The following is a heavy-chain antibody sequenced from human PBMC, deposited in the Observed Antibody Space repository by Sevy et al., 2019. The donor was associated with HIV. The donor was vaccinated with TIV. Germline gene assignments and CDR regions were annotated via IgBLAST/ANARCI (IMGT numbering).Heavy chain of an antibody. D-gene: IGHD6-19*01. V-gene: IGHV1-2*02. J-gene: IGHJ4*02. CDR2: INPNSGGT. CDR3: ARAPYTSGRVGYFDY. CDR1: GYTFTGYY. Sequence: ASVKVSCKASGYTFTGYYMLWVRQAPGQGLEWMGWINPNSGGTNYAQKFQGRVTMTRDTSITTAYMELNRLSSDDTAVYYCARAPYTSGRVGYFDYWGQGTLVTVSS.